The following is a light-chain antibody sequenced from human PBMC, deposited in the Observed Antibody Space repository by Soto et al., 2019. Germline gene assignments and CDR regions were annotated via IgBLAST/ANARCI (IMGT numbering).Light chain of an antibody. CDR2: DVS. CDR3: CSYAGSSTFI. V-gene: IGLV2-11*01. J-gene: IGLJ2*01. CDR1: SSDVGGYNY. Sequence: QSALTQPRSVSGSPGQSVTISCTGTSSDVGGYNYVSWYQQHPGKAPKFIISDVSKGPSGVPDRFSVSKSVNTASLTISGLQADDEADYYCCSYAGSSTFIFGGGTKLTVL.